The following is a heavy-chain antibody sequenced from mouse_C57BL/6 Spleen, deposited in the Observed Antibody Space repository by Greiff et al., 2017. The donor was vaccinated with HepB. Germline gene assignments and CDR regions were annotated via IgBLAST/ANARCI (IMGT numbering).Heavy chain of an antibody. D-gene: IGHD2-5*01. V-gene: IGHV1-52*01. J-gene: IGHJ4*01. CDR1: GYTFTSYW. Sequence: QVQLKQPGAELVRPGSSVKLSCKASGYTFTSYWMHWVKQRPIQGLEWIGNIDPSDSETHYNQKFKDKATLTVDKSSSTAYMQLSSLTSEDSAVYYCARSYSNYGYYAMDYWGQGTSVTVSS. CDR3: ARSYSNYGYYAMDY. CDR2: IDPSDSET.